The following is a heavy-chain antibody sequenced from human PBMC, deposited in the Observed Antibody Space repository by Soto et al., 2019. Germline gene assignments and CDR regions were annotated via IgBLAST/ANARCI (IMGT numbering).Heavy chain of an antibody. CDR3: ARDSDYYECVGYYRLGY. V-gene: IGHV1-69*01. CDR1: GGTFSSYA. D-gene: IGHD3-22*01. Sequence: QVQLVQSGAEVKKPGSSVKVSCKASGGTFSSYAISWVRQAPGQGLEWMGGIIPIFGTANYAQKFQGRVTITADDSTSTVYMEQSSLRSQDTAMYYCARDSDYYECVGYYRLGYWGQGTLVNVSS. J-gene: IGHJ4*02. CDR2: IIPIFGTA.